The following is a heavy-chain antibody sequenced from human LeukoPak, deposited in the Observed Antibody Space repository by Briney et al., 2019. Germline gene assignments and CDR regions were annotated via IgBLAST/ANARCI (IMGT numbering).Heavy chain of an antibody. V-gene: IGHV3-30*18. Sequence: GGSLRLSCAASGLTFSTYAMHWVRQAPGKGLEWMAIISYDGGSTSYADSVKGRFTISRDNSKNTLYLQMSSLRTEDTAVYYCAKIEGSSSYYFDYWGQGALVTVSS. CDR2: ISYDGGST. CDR3: AKIEGSSSYYFDY. D-gene: IGHD6-6*01. J-gene: IGHJ4*02. CDR1: GLTFSTYA.